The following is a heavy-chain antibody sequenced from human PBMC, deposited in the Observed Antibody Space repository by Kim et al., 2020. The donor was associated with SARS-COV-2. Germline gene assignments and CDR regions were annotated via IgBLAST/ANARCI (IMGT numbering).Heavy chain of an antibody. Sequence: GGSLRLSCAASGFTFSSYGMHWVRQAPGKGLEWVAVISYDGSNKYYADSVKGRFTISRDNSKNTLYLQMNSLRAEDTAVYYCAKQPGDGSGYYPDYWGQGTLVTVSS. J-gene: IGHJ4*02. D-gene: IGHD3-22*01. CDR2: ISYDGSNK. CDR1: GFTFSSYG. CDR3: AKQPGDGSGYYPDY. V-gene: IGHV3-30*18.